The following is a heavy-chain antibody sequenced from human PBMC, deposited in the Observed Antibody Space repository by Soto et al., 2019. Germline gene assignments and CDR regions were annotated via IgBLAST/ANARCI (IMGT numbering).Heavy chain of an antibody. V-gene: IGHV1-3*01. CDR2: INAGNGNT. J-gene: IGHJ3*02. CDR3: ARPCWGDCYYAIDI. D-gene: IGHD2-21*02. CDR1: GYTFTSYA. Sequence: ASVKVSCKASGYTFTSYAMHWVRQAPGQRLEWMGWINAGNGNTKYSQKFQGRVTITRDTSASTAYMELSSLRSEDTAVYYCARPCWGDCYYAIDIWGQGTMVSVSS.